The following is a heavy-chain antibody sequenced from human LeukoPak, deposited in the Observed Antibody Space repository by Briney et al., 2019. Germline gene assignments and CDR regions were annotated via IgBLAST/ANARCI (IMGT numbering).Heavy chain of an antibody. Sequence: PGGSLRLSCAASGFIVSSVYIRWVRQTPGKGLEWVSVIYSGGSTFYADSVKGRFTISRDNSKNTVYLQMNSLRAEDKAVYFCACESKYCTGGACYGDWGQGTLVTVSS. V-gene: IGHV3-53*01. D-gene: IGHD2-8*02. CDR2: IYSGGST. CDR3: ACESKYCTGGACYGD. J-gene: IGHJ4*02. CDR1: GFIVSSVY.